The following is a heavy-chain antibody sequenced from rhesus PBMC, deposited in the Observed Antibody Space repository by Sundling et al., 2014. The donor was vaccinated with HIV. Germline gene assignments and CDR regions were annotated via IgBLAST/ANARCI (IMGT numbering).Heavy chain of an antibody. CDR2: INPKTGGT. D-gene: IGHD4-29*01. CDR1: GYTFTDYY. CDR3: ARDFTVATTLRRIISLDS. V-gene: IGHV1-138*01. J-gene: IGHJ6*01. Sequence: QAQLVQSGTEVKKPGSSVKVSCMASGYTFTDYYIDWVRQAPGQGLEWMGEINPKTGGTTYAQKFQDRVTMTRDTSTTTAYMELSRLRSEDTAIYYCARDFTVATTLRRIISLDSWGQGVVVTVSS.